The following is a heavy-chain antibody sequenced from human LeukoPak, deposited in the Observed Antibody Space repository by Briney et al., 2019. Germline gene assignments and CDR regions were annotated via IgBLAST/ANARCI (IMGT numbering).Heavy chain of an antibody. CDR1: GGSLSSYY. V-gene: IGHV4-4*07. Sequence: PSETLSLTCTVSGGSLSSYYWSWIRQPAGKGLEGIGRIYTSGSTNYNPSLKSRVTISVDTSKNQFSLKLSSVTAADTAVYYCARRGFLRYFDLFDYWGQGTLVTVSS. J-gene: IGHJ4*02. CDR2: IYTSGST. D-gene: IGHD3-9*01. CDR3: ARRGFLRYFDLFDY.